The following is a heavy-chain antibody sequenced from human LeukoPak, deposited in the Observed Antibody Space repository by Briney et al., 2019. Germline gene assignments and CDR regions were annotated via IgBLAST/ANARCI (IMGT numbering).Heavy chain of an antibody. V-gene: IGHV1-69*06. CDR2: IIPIFGTA. Sequence: SVKVSCKASGGTFSSYAISWVRQAPGQGLEWMGGIIPIFGTAIYAQKFQGRVTMTEDTSTDTAYMELSSLRSEDTAVYYCATGLNLDYWGQGTLVTVSS. J-gene: IGHJ4*02. D-gene: IGHD1-14*01. CDR1: GGTFSSYA. CDR3: ATGLNLDY.